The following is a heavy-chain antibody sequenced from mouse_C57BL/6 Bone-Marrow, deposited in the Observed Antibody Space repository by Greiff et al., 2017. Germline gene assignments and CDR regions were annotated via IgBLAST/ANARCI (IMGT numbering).Heavy chain of an antibody. CDR1: GYSFTGYY. CDR3: ARERGWYFDV. Sequence: VQLKESGPELVKPGASVKISCKASGYSFTGYYMNWVKQSPEKSLEWIGEINPSTGGTTYNQKFKAKATLTVDKSSSTAYMQLKSLTSEDSAVYYCARERGWYFDVWGTGTTVTVSS. J-gene: IGHJ1*03. V-gene: IGHV1-42*01. CDR2: INPSTGGT.